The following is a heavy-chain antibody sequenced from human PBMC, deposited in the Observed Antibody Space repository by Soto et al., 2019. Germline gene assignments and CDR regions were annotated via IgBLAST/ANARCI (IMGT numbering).Heavy chain of an antibody. CDR2: IWYDGSDK. Sequence: GGSLRLSCAASGFAFSSFGMHWVRQAPGKGLEWVAIIWYDGSDKYYADSVKGRFTISRYNSKNTLYLQMNSLRAEDTAVYHCAFGNLSYYFDYWGQGAPVTVSS. J-gene: IGHJ4*02. CDR1: GFAFSSFG. D-gene: IGHD3-16*01. CDR3: AFGNLSYYFDY. V-gene: IGHV3-33*01.